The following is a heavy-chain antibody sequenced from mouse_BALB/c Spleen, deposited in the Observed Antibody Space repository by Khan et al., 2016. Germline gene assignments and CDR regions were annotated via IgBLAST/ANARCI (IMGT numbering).Heavy chain of an antibody. D-gene: IGHD1-1*01. V-gene: IGHV1-31*01. CDR3: ARPYYDGSSYSYAMDY. Sequence: VRLQQSGPELVKPGASVKISCKASGYSFTGYYMHWVKQSHVKSLEWIGRINPYNGATSYNQNFKDKASLTVDKSSSTAYMELHSLTSEDSAVYYAARPYYDGSSYSYAMDYWGQGTSVTVSS. CDR2: INPYNGAT. J-gene: IGHJ4*01. CDR1: GYSFTGYY.